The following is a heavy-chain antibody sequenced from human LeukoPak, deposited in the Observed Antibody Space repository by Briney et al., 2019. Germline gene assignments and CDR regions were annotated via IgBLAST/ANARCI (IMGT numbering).Heavy chain of an antibody. D-gene: IGHD6-13*01. V-gene: IGHV4-39*01. CDR1: GGSISSSSYY. J-gene: IGHJ4*02. CDR2: IYYSGST. CDR3: ARQRRDSSSWNFDS. Sequence: PSETLSLTCTVSGGSISSSSYYWGWIRQPPGKGLEWIGSIYYSGSTYYNPSLKSRVTISVDTSKNQFSLKLSSVTAADTAVYYCARQRRDSSSWNFDSWGQGTLVTVSS.